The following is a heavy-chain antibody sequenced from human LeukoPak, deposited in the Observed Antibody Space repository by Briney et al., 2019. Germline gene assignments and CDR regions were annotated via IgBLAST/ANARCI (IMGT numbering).Heavy chain of an antibody. V-gene: IGHV3-21*01. CDR1: GFTFSSYS. Sequence: PGGSLRLSCAASGFTFSSYSMNWVGQAPGKGLEWVSSISSSSSYIYYADSVKGRFTISRDNAKNSLYLQMNSLRAEDTAVYYCARGDRSGNYYGSGSPWGQGTLVTVSS. J-gene: IGHJ5*02. D-gene: IGHD3-10*01. CDR2: ISSSSSYI. CDR3: ARGDRSGNYYGSGSP.